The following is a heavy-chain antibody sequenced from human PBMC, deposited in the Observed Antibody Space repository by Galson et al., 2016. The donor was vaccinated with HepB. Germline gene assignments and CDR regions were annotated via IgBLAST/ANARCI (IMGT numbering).Heavy chain of an antibody. Sequence: QSGAEVKKPGESLKISCEGSGYDLSDYWIAWVRQMPGRGLEWMGIIYLGDSDTKYSPSFQGQVTISGDKSLNTAYLQWTSLKASDTAMYYCARRGYFDSSGYIDAFDIWGQGTMVTVSS. CDR1: GYDLSDYW. J-gene: IGHJ3*02. CDR2: IYLGDSDT. CDR3: ARRGYFDSSGYIDAFDI. V-gene: IGHV5-51*01. D-gene: IGHD3-22*01.